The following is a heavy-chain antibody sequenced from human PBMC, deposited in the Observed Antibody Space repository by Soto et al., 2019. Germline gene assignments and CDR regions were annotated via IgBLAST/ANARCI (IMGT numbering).Heavy chain of an antibody. CDR2: ISGSGANT. V-gene: IGHV3-23*01. Sequence: EVQLLESGGGLVQPGGSLSLSCAASGFTFSNYAMSWVRRAPGRGLEWVSTISGSGANTYYPDSVKGRFTISRDNSKNTLYLQMNSLRAEDTAVYYCAKDWELTDPWGQGTLVTVSS. CDR3: AKDWELTDP. J-gene: IGHJ5*02. CDR1: GFTFSNYA. D-gene: IGHD1-26*01.